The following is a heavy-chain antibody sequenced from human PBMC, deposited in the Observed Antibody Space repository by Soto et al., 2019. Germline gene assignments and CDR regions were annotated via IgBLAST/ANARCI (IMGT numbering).Heavy chain of an antibody. J-gene: IGHJ4*02. D-gene: IGHD3-16*01. V-gene: IGHV3-30-3*02. CDR3: AQGIDSIWGQLDY. Sequence: QVQLVESGGGVVQPGRSLRLSCAASGFSVSFYALHWVRQAPGKGLEWVAVISFDGTNKYFADSVRGRFTISRDNSTNTLYLQMPSLRVEDTAMYYCAQGIDSIWGQLDYWGQGMLVAVSS. CDR1: GFSVSFYA. CDR2: ISFDGTNK.